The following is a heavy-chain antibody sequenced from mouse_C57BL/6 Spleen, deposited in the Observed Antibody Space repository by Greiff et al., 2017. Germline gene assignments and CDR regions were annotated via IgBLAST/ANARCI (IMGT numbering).Heavy chain of an antibody. V-gene: IGHV1-4*01. CDR2: INPSSGYT. J-gene: IGHJ1*03. CDR3: ARGGGNYEGYFDV. CDR1: GYTFTSYT. D-gene: IGHD2-1*01. Sequence: VQLQQSGAELARPGASVKMSCKASGYTFTSYTMHWVKQRPGQGLEWIGYINPSSGYTKYNQKFKDKATLTADKSSSTAYMQLSSLTSEDSAVYYCARGGGNYEGYFDVWGTGTTVTVSS.